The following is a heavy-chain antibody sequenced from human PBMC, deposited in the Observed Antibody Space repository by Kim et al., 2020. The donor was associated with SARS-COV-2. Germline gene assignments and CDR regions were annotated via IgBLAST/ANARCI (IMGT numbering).Heavy chain of an antibody. CDR1: GFTFSSYS. Sequence: GGSLRLSCAASGFTFSSYSMNWVRQAPGKGLEWVSSISSSSSYIYYADSVKGRFTISRDNAKNSLYLQMNSLRAEDTAVYYCARDSRTNSGYDHYYYYYGMDVWGQGTTVTVSS. CDR3: ARDSRTNSGYDHYYYYYGMDV. V-gene: IGHV3-21*01. D-gene: IGHD5-12*01. J-gene: IGHJ6*02. CDR2: ISSSSSYI.